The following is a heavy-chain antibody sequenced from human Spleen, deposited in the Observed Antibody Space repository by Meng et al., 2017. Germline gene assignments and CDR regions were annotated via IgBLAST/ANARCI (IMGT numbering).Heavy chain of an antibody. CDR2: FDPEDGET. CDR1: GYTLSDLS. D-gene: IGHD3-22*01. V-gene: IGHV1-24*01. J-gene: IGHJ4*02. Sequence: ASVKVSCKISGYTLSDLSMHWVRQAPGKGLEWMGSFDPEDGETIYAQNFQGRVTMTEDSSTDTAYMELTSLRSEDTAIYYCATRVHYYYGTSGDYLGHWGQGTLVTVSS. CDR3: ATRVHYYYGTSGDYLGH.